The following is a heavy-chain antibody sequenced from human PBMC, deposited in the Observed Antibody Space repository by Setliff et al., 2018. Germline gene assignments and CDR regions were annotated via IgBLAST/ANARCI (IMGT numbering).Heavy chain of an antibody. D-gene: IGHD6-6*01. CDR1: GFSLNTTGEG. V-gene: IGHV2-5*02. J-gene: IGHJ5*02. Sequence: GSGPTLVNPTQTLTLTCTFSGFSLNTTGEGVGWIRQPPGKALEWLALVYWDGDQRYSPSLNSRLSITKDSSKSQVFLTMTNMDPVDTATYYCALRRGNEWHLVRWFDPWGPGIQVPVSS. CDR2: VYWDGDQ. CDR3: ALRRGNEWHLVRWFDP.